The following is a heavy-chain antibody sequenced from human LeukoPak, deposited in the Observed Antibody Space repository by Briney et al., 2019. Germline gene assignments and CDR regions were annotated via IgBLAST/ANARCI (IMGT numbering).Heavy chain of an antibody. V-gene: IGHV1-8*01. CDR1: GYTFTSYD. CDR3: ARATTYDYVWGTYRYIDY. CDR2: MNPNSGNT. Sequence: GASVKVSCKASGYTFTSYDINWVRQPPGQGLEWMGWMNPNSGNTGYAQKFQGRVTMTRNTSISTAYMELSSLRSEDTAVYYCARATTYDYVWGTYRYIDYWGQGTLVTVSS. D-gene: IGHD3-16*02. J-gene: IGHJ4*02.